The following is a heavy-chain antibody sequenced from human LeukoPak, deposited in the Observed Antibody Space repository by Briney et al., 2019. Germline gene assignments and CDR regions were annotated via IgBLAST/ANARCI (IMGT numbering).Heavy chain of an antibody. CDR3: ARVLHKRNYDSTTYYGY. CDR1: GFTFSNYA. CDR2: ISGSGDNT. D-gene: IGHD3-22*01. V-gene: IGHV3-23*01. Sequence: PGGSLRLSCAASGFTFSNYAMSWVRQAPGKGLEWASAISGSGDNTHYADSVKGRFTISRDNSKNTLYLQMKSLRAEDTAVYYCARVLHKRNYDSTTYYGYWGQGTLVTVSS. J-gene: IGHJ4*02.